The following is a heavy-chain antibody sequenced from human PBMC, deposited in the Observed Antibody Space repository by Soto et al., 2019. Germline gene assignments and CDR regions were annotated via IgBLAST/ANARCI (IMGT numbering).Heavy chain of an antibody. CDR1: GFTFSSYC. Sequence: EVQLVESGGGLVQPGGSLRLSCAASGFTFSSYCMNWVRQAPGRGLEWVSYISYSGGTIHYADSVKGRFTISRDNAKNSLYLQMKSLRAEDTAVYYCARVSPNYYYYYMDVWGKGTTVTVSS. CDR2: ISYSGGTI. J-gene: IGHJ6*03. CDR3: ARVSPNYYYYYMDV. V-gene: IGHV3-48*01.